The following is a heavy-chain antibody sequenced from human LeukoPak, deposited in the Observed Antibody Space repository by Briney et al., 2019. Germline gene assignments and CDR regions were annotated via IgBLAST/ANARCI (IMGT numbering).Heavy chain of an antibody. V-gene: IGHV4-59*01. CDR1: GGSISSYY. J-gene: IGHJ6*03. CDR3: ARGTVVTPRYMDV. D-gene: IGHD4-23*01. CDR2: IYYSGST. Sequence: SETLSLTCTVSGGSISSYYWSWIRQPPWKGLEWIGYIYYSGSTNYNPSLKSRVTISVDTSKNQFSLKLSSVTAADTAVYNCARGTVVTPRYMDVWGKGTTVTVSS.